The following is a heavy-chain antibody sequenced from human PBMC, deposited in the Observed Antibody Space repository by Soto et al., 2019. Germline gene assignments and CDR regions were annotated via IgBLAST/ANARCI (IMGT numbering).Heavy chain of an antibody. D-gene: IGHD3-22*01. V-gene: IGHV4-59*08. CDR1: GGSISGYY. CDR3: ARHATVITDFDY. Sequence: QVQLQESGPGLVKPSETLSLTCTVSGGSISGYYWSWIRQPPGKGLEWIGYIYYSGSTNYNPSLKSRVTISVDTPTTQLSLKLNSVTAADTAVYYCARHATVITDFDYWGQGTLVTVSS. J-gene: IGHJ4*02. CDR2: IYYSGST.